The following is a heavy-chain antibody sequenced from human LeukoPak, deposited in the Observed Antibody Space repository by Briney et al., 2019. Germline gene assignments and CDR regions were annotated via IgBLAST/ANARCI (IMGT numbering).Heavy chain of an antibody. J-gene: IGHJ4*02. D-gene: IGHD1-14*01. CDR3: ARGTTGGALFDY. CDR1: GGSIRSYY. Sequence: SETLCLTCMVSGGSIRSYYWSWIRQPPGKGLEWIGYFYYSGSNNYNPSLKSRVAISVDTSKNQFSLKLSSVTAADTAVYYCARGTTGGALFDYWGQGTLVTVSS. V-gene: IGHV4-59*01. CDR2: FYYSGSN.